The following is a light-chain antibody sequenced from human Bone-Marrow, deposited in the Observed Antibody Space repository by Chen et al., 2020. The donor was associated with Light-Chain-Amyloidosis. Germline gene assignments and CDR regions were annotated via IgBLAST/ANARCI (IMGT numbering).Light chain of an antibody. Sequence: SYVLTPPSSVSVAPGQAATIACGGNNIGSTSVHWYQQTPGQAPLLVVYADSDRPSGIPERLSGYNSGNTDTLTNSRVEAGDEADYYCQVWDRSSDRPVFGGGNKLTVL. J-gene: IGLJ3*02. CDR2: ADS. CDR1: NIGSTS. CDR3: QVWDRSSDRPV. V-gene: IGLV3-21*02.